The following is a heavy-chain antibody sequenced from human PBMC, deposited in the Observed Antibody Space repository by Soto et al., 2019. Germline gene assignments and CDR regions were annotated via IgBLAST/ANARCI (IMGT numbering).Heavy chain of an antibody. Sequence: QVQLVQSGAEVKKPGSSVKVSCKASGGTFSSYAISWVRQAPGQGLEWMGEIIPIFGTANYAQKFQGRVTSTADESTSTACMGLSSLRSEDTAVYYCARDRGPSSGYYPYWFDPWGQGTLVSVSS. J-gene: IGHJ5*02. CDR2: IIPIFGTA. V-gene: IGHV1-69*12. CDR3: ARDRGPSSGYYPYWFDP. CDR1: GGTFSSYA. D-gene: IGHD3-22*01.